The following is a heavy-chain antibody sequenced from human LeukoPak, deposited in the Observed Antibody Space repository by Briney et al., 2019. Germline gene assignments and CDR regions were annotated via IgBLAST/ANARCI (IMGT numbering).Heavy chain of an antibody. V-gene: IGHV1-2*06. CDR2: INPNSGGT. J-gene: IGHJ6*03. Sequence: ASVKVSCKXSGYTFTGYYMHWVRQAPGQGLEWVGRINPNSGGTNYAQKFQGRVTMTRDTSISTAYMELSRLRSDDTAVYYCARLNSGYDYYYMDVWGKGTTVTVSS. D-gene: IGHD1-26*01. CDR3: ARLNSGYDYYYMDV. CDR1: GYTFTGYY.